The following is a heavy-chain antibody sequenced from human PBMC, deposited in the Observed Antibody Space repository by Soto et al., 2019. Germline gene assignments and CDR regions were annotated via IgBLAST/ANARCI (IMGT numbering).Heavy chain of an antibody. CDR2: IWYDGSNK. J-gene: IGHJ3*02. D-gene: IGHD3-22*01. V-gene: IGHV3-33*01. CDR1: GFTFSSYG. CDR3: ARGVKYDDSRGYYSTDAFDI. Sequence: PGGSLRLSSAASGFTFSSYGMHWVRQAPGKGLEWVAVIWYDGSNKYYADSVKGRFTISRDNSKNTLYLQMNSLRAEDTAVYYCARGVKYDDSRGYYSTDAFDIWGQGTMVTV.